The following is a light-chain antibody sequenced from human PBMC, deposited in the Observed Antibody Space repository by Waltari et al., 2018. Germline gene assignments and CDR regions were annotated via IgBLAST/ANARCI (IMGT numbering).Light chain of an antibody. Sequence: DIQMTQSPSTLSASVGDSLTIPCRASQSVFDWLAWYQQKPGKAPKLLIYQASTLQNGVPSRFRASGSGTVFTLTINTLQPDDFATYYCQEYNSNSWTFGQGTKVEIK. J-gene: IGKJ1*01. V-gene: IGKV1-5*03. CDR2: QAS. CDR1: QSVFDW. CDR3: QEYNSNSWT.